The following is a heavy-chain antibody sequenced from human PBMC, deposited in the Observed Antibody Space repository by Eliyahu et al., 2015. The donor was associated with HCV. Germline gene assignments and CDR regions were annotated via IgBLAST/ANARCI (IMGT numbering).Heavy chain of an antibody. CDR1: GFTVSSNY. CDR3: ARDYVGATNRGAFDI. J-gene: IGHJ3*02. CDR2: IYSGGST. Sequence: EVQLVESGGGLIQPGGSLRLSCAASGFTVSSNYMSWVRQAPGKGLEWVSVIYSGGSTYYADSVKGRFTISRDNSKNTLYLQMNSLRAEDTAVYYCARDYVGATNRGAFDIWGQGTMVTVSS. D-gene: IGHD1-26*01. V-gene: IGHV3-53*01.